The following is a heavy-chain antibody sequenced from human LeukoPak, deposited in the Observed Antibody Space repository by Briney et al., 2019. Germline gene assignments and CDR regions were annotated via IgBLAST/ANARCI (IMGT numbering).Heavy chain of an antibody. Sequence: GGSLRLSCAASGFTFSSYGMHWVRQAPGKGLEWVAVISYDGSNKYYADSVKGRFTISRDNSKNTLYLQMNGLRAEDTAVYYCAKGKNGIVVVITTHFDYWGQGTLVTVSS. V-gene: IGHV3-30*18. J-gene: IGHJ4*02. CDR3: AKGKNGIVVVITTHFDY. D-gene: IGHD3-22*01. CDR1: GFTFSSYG. CDR2: ISYDGSNK.